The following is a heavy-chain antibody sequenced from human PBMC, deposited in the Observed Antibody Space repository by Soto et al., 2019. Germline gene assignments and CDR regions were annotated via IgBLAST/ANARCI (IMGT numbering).Heavy chain of an antibody. V-gene: IGHV4-30-2*01. D-gene: IGHD2-15*01. CDR2: IYHSGST. CDR1: GGSISSGGYS. J-gene: IGHJ6*02. CDR3: ASRLTVVGGMDV. Sequence: LSLTCAVSGGSISSGGYSWSWIRQPPGKGLEWIGYIYHSGSTYYNPSLKSRVTISVDRSKNQFSLKLSSVTAADTAVYYCASRLTVVGGMDVWGQGTTVTVSS.